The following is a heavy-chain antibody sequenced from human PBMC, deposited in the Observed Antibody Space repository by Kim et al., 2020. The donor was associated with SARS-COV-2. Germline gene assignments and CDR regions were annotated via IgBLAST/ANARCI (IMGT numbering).Heavy chain of an antibody. CDR2: ISYDGSNK. D-gene: IGHD6-13*01. V-gene: IGHV3-30*04. Sequence: GGSLRLSCAASGFTFSSYAMHWVRQAPGKGLEWVAVISYDGSNKYYADSVKGRFTISRDNSKNTLYLQMNSLRAEDTALYYCARDTGSSNDYWGQGTLVTVSS. J-gene: IGHJ4*02. CDR1: GFTFSSYA. CDR3: ARDTGSSNDY.